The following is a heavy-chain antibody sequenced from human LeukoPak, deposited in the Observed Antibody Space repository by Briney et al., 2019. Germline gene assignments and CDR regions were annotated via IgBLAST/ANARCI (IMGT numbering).Heavy chain of an antibody. CDR1: GGSFSGYY. CDR2: INHSGGT. V-gene: IGHV4-34*01. D-gene: IGHD3-10*01. Sequence: PSETLSLTCAVYGGSFSGYYWSWIRQPPGKGLEWIGEINHSGGTNYNPSLKSRVTISVDTSKNQFSLKLSSVTAADTAVYYCARSPNYGSAKLLFKRLVTMDVWGQGTTVTVSS. CDR3: ARSPNYGSAKLLFKRLVTMDV. J-gene: IGHJ6*02.